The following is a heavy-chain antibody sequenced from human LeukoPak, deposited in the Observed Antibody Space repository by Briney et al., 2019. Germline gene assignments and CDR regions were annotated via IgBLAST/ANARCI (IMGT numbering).Heavy chain of an antibody. Sequence: PGGSLRLSCAASGFTFSSYGMHWVRGAPAKGLEWVAIISYDRSNKYYADSVKGRFTISRDNSKNTLYLQMNSLRAEDTAVYYCSKSTTVTQRGYFDYWGQGTLVTVSS. V-gene: IGHV3-30*18. J-gene: IGHJ4*02. CDR1: GFTFSSYG. CDR2: ISYDRSNK. CDR3: SKSTTVTQRGYFDY. D-gene: IGHD4-17*01.